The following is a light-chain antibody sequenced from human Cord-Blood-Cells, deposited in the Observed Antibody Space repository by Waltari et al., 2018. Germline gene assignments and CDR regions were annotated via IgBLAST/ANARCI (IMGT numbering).Light chain of an antibody. CDR2: RNN. J-gene: IGLJ3*02. V-gene: IGLV1-47*01. CDR3: AAWDDSLSGPWV. Sequence: QSVLTQPPSASGTPGQRVTIPRSGSSSNIGSNYVYWYQQLPGTAPKLLIYRNNKRPSGVPDRFSGSKSGTSASLAISGLRSEDEADYYCAAWDDSLSGPWVFGGGTKLTVL. CDR1: SSNIGSNY.